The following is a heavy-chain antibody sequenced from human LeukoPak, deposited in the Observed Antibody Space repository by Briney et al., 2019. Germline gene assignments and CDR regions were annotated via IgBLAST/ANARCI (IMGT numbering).Heavy chain of an antibody. D-gene: IGHD3-10*01. J-gene: IGHJ4*02. Sequence: SETLSLTCTVSGSSVSSGSYYWSWIRQPPGKGLEWIGYIYYSGSTNYNPSLKSRVTISVDTSKNQFSLKLSSVTAADTAVYYCASALWFGELLWGQGTLVTVSS. CDR3: ASALWFGELL. V-gene: IGHV4-61*01. CDR1: GSSVSSGSYY. CDR2: IYYSGST.